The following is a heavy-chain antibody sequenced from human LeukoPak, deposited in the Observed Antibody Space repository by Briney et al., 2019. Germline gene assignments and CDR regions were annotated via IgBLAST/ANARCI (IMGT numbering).Heavy chain of an antibody. D-gene: IGHD2/OR15-2a*01. Sequence: SETLSLTCIVSGGSISSDYWSWIRQPPGKGLEWIGYIYYTGSTNYNPSLKSRVTISVDTSKNQLSLKLRSVTAADTAVYYCARQDSWPYLNPLDIWGQGTVVTVSS. CDR1: GGSISSDY. CDR3: ARQDSWPYLNPLDI. J-gene: IGHJ3*02. CDR2: IYYTGST. V-gene: IGHV4-59*08.